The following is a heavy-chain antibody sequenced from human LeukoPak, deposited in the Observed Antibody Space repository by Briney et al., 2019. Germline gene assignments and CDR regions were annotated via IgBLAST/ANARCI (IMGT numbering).Heavy chain of an antibody. CDR2: IYYSGSV. Sequence: SETLSLTCTVSGASISSYYWSWIRQPPGKGLEWIGDIYYSGSVKYNPSLKSRVTMSVDTSKNQFSLKLSSVTAADTAIYYCARENPSGYYNRPIDYWGQGTLATVSS. V-gene: IGHV4-59*01. J-gene: IGHJ4*02. CDR1: GASISSYY. D-gene: IGHD3-22*01. CDR3: ARENPSGYYNRPIDY.